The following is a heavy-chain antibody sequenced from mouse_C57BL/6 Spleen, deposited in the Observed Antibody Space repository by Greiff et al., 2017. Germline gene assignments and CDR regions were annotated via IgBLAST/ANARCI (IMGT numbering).Heavy chain of an antibody. J-gene: IGHJ4*01. CDR2: INPNNGGT. D-gene: IGHD1-3*01. CDR3: ARSEEWGYYAMDY. CDR1: GYTFTDYN. Sequence: EVKLMESGPELVKPGASVKMSCKASGYTFTDYNMHWVKQSHGKSLEWIGYINPNNGGTSYNQKFKGKATLTVNKSSSTAYMALRSLTSEDSAVYYCARSEEWGYYAMDYWGQGTSVTVSS. V-gene: IGHV1-22*01.